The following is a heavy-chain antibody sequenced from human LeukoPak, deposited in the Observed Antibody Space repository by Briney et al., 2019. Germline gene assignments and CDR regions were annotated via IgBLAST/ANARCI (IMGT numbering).Heavy chain of an antibody. Sequence: MSSETLSLTCTVSGGSISTYYWSWIRQPPGKGLEWIGYISNSGTTNYDPSLKSRVTISIDTSKNQFSLKLRSVTAADTAMYYCARASSGYSVHFWGQGTVITVSS. CDR2: ISNSGTT. J-gene: IGHJ4*02. V-gene: IGHV4-59*12. CDR1: GGSISTYY. CDR3: ARASSGYSVHF. D-gene: IGHD3-22*01.